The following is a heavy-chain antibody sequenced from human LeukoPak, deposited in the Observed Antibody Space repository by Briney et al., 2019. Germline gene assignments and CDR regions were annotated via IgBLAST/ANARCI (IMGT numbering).Heavy chain of an antibody. V-gene: IGHV1-18*01. Sequence: ASVTVSFTASGYTFTIYGISWVRQAPGQGLEWGGGISAYNGNTNYAQKLQGRVTMTTDTPTRTAYMELRSLRSDDTAVYYCARGPPIAAASNWFDPWGQGTLVTVSS. CDR1: GYTFTIYG. CDR2: ISAYNGNT. CDR3: ARGPPIAAASNWFDP. J-gene: IGHJ5*02. D-gene: IGHD6-13*01.